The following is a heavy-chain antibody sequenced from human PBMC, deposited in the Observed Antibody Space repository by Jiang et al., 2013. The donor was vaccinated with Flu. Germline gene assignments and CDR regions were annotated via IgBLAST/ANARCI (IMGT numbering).Heavy chain of an antibody. CDR2: IYGGGDT. CDR3: AKNLNPAYGMNV. CDR1: GFTVSSNY. V-gene: IGHV3-53*01. Sequence: VQLVESGGGLIQPGGSLRLSCAAAGFTVSSNYMSWVRQAPGKGLEWVSVIYGGGDTYYADSVKGRFTISRDNSKNALYLQMNSLRAEDTAVYYCAKNLNPAYGMNVWGQGTNGHRLL. J-gene: IGHJ6*02.